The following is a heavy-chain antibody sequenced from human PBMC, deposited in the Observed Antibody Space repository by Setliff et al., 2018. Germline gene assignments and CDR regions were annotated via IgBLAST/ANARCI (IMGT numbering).Heavy chain of an antibody. V-gene: IGHV4-38-2*01. Sequence: SETLSLTCGVSGSSISNDYYWGWIRQPPGRGLEWIGIISHSGSTDYNPSLKSRVTISLDKSRNQFSLHLNSVTASGTAVYYCARASYGWGSHYKIKWFDPWGQGTLVTVSS. CDR1: GSSISNDYY. J-gene: IGHJ5*02. CDR3: ARASYGWGSHYKIKWFDP. D-gene: IGHD3-10*01. CDR2: ISHSGST.